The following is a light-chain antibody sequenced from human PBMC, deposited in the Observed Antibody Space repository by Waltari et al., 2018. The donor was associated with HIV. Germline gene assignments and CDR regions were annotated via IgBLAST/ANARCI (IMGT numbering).Light chain of an antibody. V-gene: IGKV3-15*01. CDR3: QQYNNWPFT. Sequence: EIVMTQSPATLSVSPGERAPLSCRASQSVSSNLAWYQQKPGQAPRLFIYGASTRATGIPARFSGSGSGTEFTLTISSLQSEDFAVYYCQQYNNWPFTFGPGTKVDIK. CDR2: GAS. J-gene: IGKJ3*01. CDR1: QSVSSN.